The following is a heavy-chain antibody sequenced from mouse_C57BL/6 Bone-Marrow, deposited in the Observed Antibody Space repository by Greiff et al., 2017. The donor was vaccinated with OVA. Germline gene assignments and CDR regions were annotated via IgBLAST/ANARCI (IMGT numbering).Heavy chain of an antibody. CDR1: GFTFSDYY. D-gene: IGHD4-1*01. V-gene: IGHV5-16*01. J-gene: IGHJ2*01. CDR3: ARELGRHFDY. Sequence: EVKLVESEGGLVQPGSSMKLSCTASGFTFSDYYMAWVRQVPEKGLEWVANINYDGSSTYYLDSLKSRFIISRDNAKNILYLQMSSLKSEDTATYYCARELGRHFDYWGQGTTLTVSS. CDR2: INYDGSST.